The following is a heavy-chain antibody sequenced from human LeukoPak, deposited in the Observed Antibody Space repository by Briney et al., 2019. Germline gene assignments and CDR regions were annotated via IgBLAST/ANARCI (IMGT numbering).Heavy chain of an antibody. D-gene: IGHD3-22*01. Sequence: PGGSLRLSCAASGFTFSSYSMNWVRQAPGKGLEWVSYISSSSSTIYYADSVKGRFTISRDNAKNSLYLQMNSLRAEDTAVYYCARDPAAYYYDSSGYYGKSYYFDYWGQGTLVTVSS. V-gene: IGHV3-48*01. J-gene: IGHJ4*02. CDR2: ISSSSSTI. CDR3: ARDPAAYYYDSSGYYGKSYYFDY. CDR1: GFTFSSYS.